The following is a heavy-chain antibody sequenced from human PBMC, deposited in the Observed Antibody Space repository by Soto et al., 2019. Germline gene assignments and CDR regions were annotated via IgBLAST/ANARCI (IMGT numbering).Heavy chain of an antibody. D-gene: IGHD2-15*01. Sequence: QVQLQESGPGLVKPSETLSLTCTVSGGSVSSGSYYWSWIRQPPGKGLEWIGYIYYSGSTNYNPSLKSRVTISVDTSKNQFSLKLRSVTAADTAVYYCARVMHCSGGSCLDYWGQGTLVTVSS. CDR3: ARVMHCSGGSCLDY. CDR2: IYYSGST. V-gene: IGHV4-61*01. CDR1: GGSVSSGSYY. J-gene: IGHJ4*02.